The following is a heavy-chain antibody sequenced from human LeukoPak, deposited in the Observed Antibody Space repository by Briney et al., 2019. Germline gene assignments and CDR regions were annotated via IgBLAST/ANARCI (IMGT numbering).Heavy chain of an antibody. CDR1: GGSVSSGSYY. Sequence: SETLSLTCTVSGGSVSSGSYYWSWIRQPPGKGLEWIGYIYYSGSTNYNPSLKSRVTISVDTSKNQFSLKLSSVTAADTAVYYCARGGSGWLLYYYYGMDVWGKGTTVTVSS. CDR3: ARGGSGWLLYYYYGMDV. D-gene: IGHD6-19*01. J-gene: IGHJ6*04. V-gene: IGHV4-61*01. CDR2: IYYSGST.